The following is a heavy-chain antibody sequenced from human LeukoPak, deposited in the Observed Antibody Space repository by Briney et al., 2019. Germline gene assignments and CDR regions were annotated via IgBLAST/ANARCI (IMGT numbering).Heavy chain of an antibody. CDR2: ISGRNGNT. V-gene: IGHV1-18*01. J-gene: IGHJ4*02. CDR1: GYIFSTYG. CDR3: ARRRSEEFDFDC. Sequence: ASVKVSCKASGYIFSTYGISWVRQAPGQGLEWMGCISGRNGNTNYAQKLQGRVTMTTDTSTSTAYMELRSLRSDDTAVYYCARRRSEEFDFDCWGQGTLVTVSS. D-gene: IGHD6-19*01.